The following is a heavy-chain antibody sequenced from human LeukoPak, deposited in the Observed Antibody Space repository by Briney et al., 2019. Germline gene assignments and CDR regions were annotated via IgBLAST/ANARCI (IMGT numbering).Heavy chain of an antibody. CDR3: ARVTKDYDILTGYYNVIFDY. V-gene: IGHV4-34*01. J-gene: IGHJ4*02. D-gene: IGHD3-9*01. CDR1: GGSFSGYY. Sequence: SETLSLTCAVYGGSFSGYYWSWIRQPPGKGLEWIGEINHSGSTNYNPSLKSRVTISVDTSKNQFSLKLSSVTAADTAVYYCARVTKDYDILTGYYNVIFDYWGQGTLVTVSS. CDR2: INHSGST.